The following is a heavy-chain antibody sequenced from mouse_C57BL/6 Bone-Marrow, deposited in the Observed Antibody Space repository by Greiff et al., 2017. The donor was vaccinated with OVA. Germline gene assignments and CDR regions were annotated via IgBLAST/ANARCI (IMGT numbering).Heavy chain of an antibody. CDR1: VFTFSSYT. J-gene: IGHJ4*01. CDR2: ISNGGGST. D-gene: IGHD1-1*01. Sequence: EVQRVESGGGLVQPGGSLKLSCAASVFTFSSYTMSWVRQTPEKRLEWVAYISNGGGSTCYPDTVKGRFTISRDNAKNTLYLQMSSLKSEDTAMYYCARHYYGSSYYAMDYWGQGTSVTVSS. CDR3: ARHYYGSSYYAMDY. V-gene: IGHV5-12-2*01.